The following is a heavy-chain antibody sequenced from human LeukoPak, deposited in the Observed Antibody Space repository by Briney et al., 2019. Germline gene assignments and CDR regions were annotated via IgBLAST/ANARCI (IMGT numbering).Heavy chain of an antibody. J-gene: IGHJ6*03. Sequence: AWVKVSCKAAGSTFSSYAISWVRLAPGQGIEWMGGIIPIFGTANYAQKFQGRVTITTDESTSTAHMELSSLRSEDTAVYYCARARYGSGSSHYYYYMDVWGKGTTVTVSS. D-gene: IGHD3-10*01. CDR2: IIPIFGTA. CDR3: ARARYGSGSSHYYYYMDV. CDR1: GSTFSSYA. V-gene: IGHV1-69*05.